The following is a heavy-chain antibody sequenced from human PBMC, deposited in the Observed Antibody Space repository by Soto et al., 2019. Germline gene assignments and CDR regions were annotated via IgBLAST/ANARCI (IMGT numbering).Heavy chain of an antibody. V-gene: IGHV4-59*01. CDR3: GRGKVWSAAGIVY. D-gene: IGHD6-13*01. Sequence: SETLSLTCTVSGDSIRSYYWSWIRQPPGKGLEWIGYIFYSGSPNYNPSLKSRVTMSIDTSKNQFSLKLSSVTAADTAVYYCGRGKVWSAAGIVYWGQGTLVTVSS. J-gene: IGHJ4*02. CDR2: IFYSGSP. CDR1: GDSIRSYY.